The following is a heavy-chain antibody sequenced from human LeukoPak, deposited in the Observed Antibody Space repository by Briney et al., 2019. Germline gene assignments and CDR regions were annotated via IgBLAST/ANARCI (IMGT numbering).Heavy chain of an antibody. J-gene: IGHJ4*02. CDR3: ARMTTGHDY. D-gene: IGHD4-17*01. Sequence: KPSETLSLTCGVSGTSFTSYYWSWIRQTPGKGLEWIGEVNHSGYTNMNPSPKSRVTISVDTSKNKFSLMMTSVTAADTAVYFCARMTTGHDYWGQGTLVTVSS. V-gene: IGHV4-34*01. CDR2: VNHSGYT. CDR1: GTSFTSYY.